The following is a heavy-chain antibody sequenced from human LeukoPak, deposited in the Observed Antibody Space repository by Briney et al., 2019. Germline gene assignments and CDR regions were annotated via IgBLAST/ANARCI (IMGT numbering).Heavy chain of an antibody. CDR2: INQDGSEN. CDR3: ARDQRPDYEILIGFYHFDY. J-gene: IGHJ4*02. V-gene: IGHV3-7*01. CDR1: GFTFSTFW. Sequence: GGSLRLSCAVSGFTFSTFWMSWVRQAPGKGLEWVANINQDGSENYYVGSAKGRFTISRDNAKSSLFLQLISLRAEDTAVYYCARDQRPDYEILIGFYHFDYWGQGTLVTVSS. D-gene: IGHD3-9*01.